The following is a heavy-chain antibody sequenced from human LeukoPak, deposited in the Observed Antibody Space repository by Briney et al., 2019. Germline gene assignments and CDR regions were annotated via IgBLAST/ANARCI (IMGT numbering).Heavy chain of an antibody. CDR3: ALSARGHFDP. J-gene: IGHJ5*02. CDR2: IYYSGST. CDR1: GGSISSGGYY. V-gene: IGHV4-31*03. Sequence: SQTLFLTCTVSGGSISSGGYYWSWIRQHPGKGLEWIGYIYYSGSTYYNPSLKSRVTISVDTSKNQFSLKLSSVTAADTAVYYCALSARGHFDPWGQGTLVTVSS.